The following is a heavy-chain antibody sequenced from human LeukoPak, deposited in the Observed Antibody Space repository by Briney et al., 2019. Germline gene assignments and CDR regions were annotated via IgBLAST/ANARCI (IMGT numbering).Heavy chain of an antibody. J-gene: IGHJ4*02. D-gene: IGHD3-10*01. CDR3: ARDRITMVRGSDY. V-gene: IGHV7-4-1*02. CDR1: GGTFSSYA. Sequence: ASVKVSCKASGGTFSSYAISWVRQAPGQGLEWMGWINTHTGNPTYAQGFTGRFVFSLDTSVSTAYLQITSLEAEDTAVYHCARDRITMVRGSDYWGQGTLVTVSS. CDR2: INTHTGNP.